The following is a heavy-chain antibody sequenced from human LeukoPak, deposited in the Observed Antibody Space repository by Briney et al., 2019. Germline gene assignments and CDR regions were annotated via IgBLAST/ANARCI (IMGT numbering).Heavy chain of an antibody. CDR3: AREMGTVTYYFDY. J-gene: IGHJ4*02. Sequence: GGSLRLSCAASGFTFSSHAMHWVRQAPGKGLEWVAVISYDGSNKYYADSVKGRFTISRDNSKNTLYLQMNSLRAEDTAVYYCAREMGTVTYYFDYWGQGTLVTVSS. CDR2: ISYDGSNK. V-gene: IGHV3-30*01. CDR1: GFTFSSHA. D-gene: IGHD4-17*01.